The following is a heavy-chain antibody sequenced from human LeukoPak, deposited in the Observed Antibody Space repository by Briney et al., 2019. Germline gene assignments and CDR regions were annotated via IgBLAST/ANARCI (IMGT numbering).Heavy chain of an antibody. V-gene: IGHV4-39*01. CDR2: IYYSGST. D-gene: IGHD3-16*01. J-gene: IGHJ4*02. CDR1: GGSISSSSYY. CDR3: ARSIRGSDYDYVWGSYWSY. Sequence: SETLSLTCTVSGGSISSSSYYWGWIRQPPGKGLEWIGSIYYSGSTYYNPSLKSRVTISVDTSKNQFSLKLSSVTAADTAVYYCARSIRGSDYDYVWGSYWSYWGQGTLVTVSS.